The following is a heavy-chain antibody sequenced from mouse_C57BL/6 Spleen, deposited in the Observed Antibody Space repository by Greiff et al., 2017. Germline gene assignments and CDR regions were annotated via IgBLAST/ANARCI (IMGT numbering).Heavy chain of an antibody. J-gene: IGHJ2*01. CDR3: ARWNWEGFDY. CDR1: GYTFTDYN. Sequence: VHVKQSGPELVKPGASVKMSCKASGYTFTDYNMHWVKQSHGKSLEWIGYINPNNGGTSYNQKFKGKATLTVNKSSSTAYMELRSLTSEDSAVYYCARWNWEGFDYWGQGTTLTVSS. V-gene: IGHV1-22*01. CDR2: INPNNGGT. D-gene: IGHD4-1*01.